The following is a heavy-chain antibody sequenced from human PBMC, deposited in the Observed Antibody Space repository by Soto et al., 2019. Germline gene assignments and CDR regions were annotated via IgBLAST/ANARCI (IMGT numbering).Heavy chain of an antibody. D-gene: IGHD3-3*01. CDR3: ARRGSITIFGVVISPSVSYGMDV. V-gene: IGHV1-69*06. CDR2: IIPIFGTA. CDR1: GGTFSSYA. Sequence: ASVKVSCKASGGTFSSYAISWVRQAPGQGLEWMGGIIPIFGTANYAQKFQGRVTITADKSTSTAYMELSSLRSADTAVYYCARRGSITIFGVVISPSVSYGMDVWGQGTTVTVSS. J-gene: IGHJ6*02.